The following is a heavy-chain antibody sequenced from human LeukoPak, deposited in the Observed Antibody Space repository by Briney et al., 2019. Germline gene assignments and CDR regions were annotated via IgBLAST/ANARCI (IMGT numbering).Heavy chain of an antibody. D-gene: IGHD3-10*01. Sequence: GGSLRLSCAASGFTFSDYYMSWIRQAPGKGLEWVSYISSSGNSTYYSDSVRGRFTISRDNAKNSLYLQMNSLRPEDTAMYYCTGETYYLDHWGQGALVTVSS. CDR1: GFTFSDYY. J-gene: IGHJ4*02. CDR2: ISSSGNST. V-gene: IGHV3-11*04. CDR3: TGETYYLDH.